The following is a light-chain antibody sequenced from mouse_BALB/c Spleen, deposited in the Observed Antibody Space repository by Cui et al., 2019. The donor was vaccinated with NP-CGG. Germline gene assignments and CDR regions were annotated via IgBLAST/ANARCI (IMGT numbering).Light chain of an antibody. V-gene: IGLV1*01. CDR2: GTN. CDR1: TGTVTTSNY. CDR3: ALWYSNHWV. Sequence: QALVTQESALTTSPGETVTLTCRSSTGTVTTSNYANWVQEKPDHLFTGLIGGTNNRPPGVPARFSGSLIGGKAALTITGAQTEDEAIYFCALWYSNHWVFGGGTKLTVL. J-gene: IGLJ1*01.